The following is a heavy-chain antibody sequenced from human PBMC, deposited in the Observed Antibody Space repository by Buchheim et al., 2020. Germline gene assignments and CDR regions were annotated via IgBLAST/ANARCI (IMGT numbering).Heavy chain of an antibody. D-gene: IGHD3-3*01. Sequence: QVQLQQWGAGLLKPSETLSLTCAVYGGSFSGYYWSWIRQPPGKGLEWIGEINHSGSTNYNPSLKSRVTISVDTSKNQFSLKLSSVTAADTAVYYCASSDYDFWSGYPRYYYYGMDVWGQGTT. J-gene: IGHJ6*02. V-gene: IGHV4-34*01. CDR2: INHSGST. CDR3: ASSDYDFWSGYPRYYYYGMDV. CDR1: GGSFSGYY.